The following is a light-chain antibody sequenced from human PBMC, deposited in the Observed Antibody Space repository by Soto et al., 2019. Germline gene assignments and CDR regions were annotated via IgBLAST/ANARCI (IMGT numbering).Light chain of an antibody. Sequence: EIVMTQSPPTLPVSPGERATLSCRASQSVTSSLAWYQQKPGRSPRLLIYGASTRAAGIPARFSGSGSGTEFTLTISSLPSEDFAVYYCLQYNNWWTFGQGTKVDIK. J-gene: IGKJ1*01. CDR2: GAS. CDR1: QSVTSS. CDR3: LQYNNWWT. V-gene: IGKV3-15*01.